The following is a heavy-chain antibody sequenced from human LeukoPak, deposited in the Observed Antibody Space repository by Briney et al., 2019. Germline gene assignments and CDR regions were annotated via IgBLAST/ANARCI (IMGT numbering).Heavy chain of an antibody. J-gene: IGHJ4*02. Sequence: SETLSLTCAVSGGSVSHSNWWTWVRQSPGKGLEWIGEVHPSEGTNYNPSLKSRVTISLDKSKNQFSLKLSSVTAADTAVYYCARGGYYDFWSGYLDWGQGTLVTVSS. D-gene: IGHD3-3*01. V-gene: IGHV4-4*02. CDR1: GGSVSHSNW. CDR2: VHPSEGT. CDR3: ARGGYYDFWSGYLD.